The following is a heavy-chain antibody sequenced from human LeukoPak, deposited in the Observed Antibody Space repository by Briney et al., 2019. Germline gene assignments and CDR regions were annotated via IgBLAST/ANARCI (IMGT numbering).Heavy chain of an antibody. Sequence: ASVKVSCKASRGTFSSYAISWVRQAPGQGLEWMGGIIPIFGTANYAQKFQGRVTITTDESTSTAYMELSSLRSEDTAVYYCARGDIVVVPAARWGAFDIWGQGTMVTVSS. CDR2: IIPIFGTA. J-gene: IGHJ3*02. D-gene: IGHD2-2*01. CDR3: ARGDIVVVPAARWGAFDI. CDR1: RGTFSSYA. V-gene: IGHV1-69*05.